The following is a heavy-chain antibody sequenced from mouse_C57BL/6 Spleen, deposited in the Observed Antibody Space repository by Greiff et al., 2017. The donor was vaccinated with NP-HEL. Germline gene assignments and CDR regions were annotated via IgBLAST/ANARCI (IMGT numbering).Heavy chain of an antibody. CDR3: ARGYYGSSYKAWFAY. V-gene: IGHV5-17*01. J-gene: IGHJ3*01. Sequence: EVKVVESGGGLVKPGGSLKLSCAASGFTFSDYGMHWVRQAPEKGLEWVAYISSGSSTIYYADTVKGRFTISRDNAKNTLFLQMTSLRSEDTAMYYCARGYYGSSYKAWFAYWGQGTLVTVSA. CDR1: GFTFSDYG. D-gene: IGHD1-1*01. CDR2: ISSGSSTI.